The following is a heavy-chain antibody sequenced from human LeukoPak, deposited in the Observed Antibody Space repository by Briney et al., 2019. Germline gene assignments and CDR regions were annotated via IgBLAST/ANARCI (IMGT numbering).Heavy chain of an antibody. Sequence: GGSLRLSCAASGFTFYSYAMYWVRQAPGKGLEWVSGIFGSGGSAHYADSVKGRFTISRDNSKNTVYLQMNSLRAEDTAVYYCAKTTTGYSSGRYPGWPVDYWGQGALVTVSS. J-gene: IGHJ4*02. CDR3: AKTTTGYSSGRYPGWPVDY. V-gene: IGHV3-23*01. CDR1: GFTFYSYA. CDR2: IFGSGGSA. D-gene: IGHD6-19*01.